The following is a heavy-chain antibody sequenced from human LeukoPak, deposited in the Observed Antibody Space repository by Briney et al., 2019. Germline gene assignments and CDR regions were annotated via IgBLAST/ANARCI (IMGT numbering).Heavy chain of an antibody. CDR1: GVSISSYY. V-gene: IGHV4-59*01. CDR3: ARFRSGSDSYRYYYMDV. CDR2: IYYTGNT. J-gene: IGHJ6*03. D-gene: IGHD1-26*01. Sequence: PSETLSLTCIVSGVSISSYYWSWIRQPPGKGLEWIGYIYYTGNTNYNPSLKSRVTISADTSKNQFSLKLNSVTAADTAVYYCARFRSGSDSYRYYYMDVWGKGTTVTVSS.